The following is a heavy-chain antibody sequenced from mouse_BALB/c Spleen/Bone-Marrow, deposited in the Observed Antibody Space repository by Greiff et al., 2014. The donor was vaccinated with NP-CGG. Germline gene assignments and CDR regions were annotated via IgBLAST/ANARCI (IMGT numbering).Heavy chain of an antibody. Sequence: EVQGEESGGDLVKPGGSLKLSCAASGFTFSSYGMSWGRQTPDKRLEWVATICSGGSNTYYPDSVKGRFTISRDNAKNNLYLQMSSLKAEDTAMYYCARHQRYYAMDYWGQGTSVTVSS. CDR3: ARHQRYYAMDY. CDR1: GFTFSSYG. V-gene: IGHV5-6*01. J-gene: IGHJ4*01. CDR2: ICSGGSNT.